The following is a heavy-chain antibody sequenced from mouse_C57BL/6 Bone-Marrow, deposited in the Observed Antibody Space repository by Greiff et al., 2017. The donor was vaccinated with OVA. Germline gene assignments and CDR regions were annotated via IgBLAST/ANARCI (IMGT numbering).Heavy chain of an antibody. J-gene: IGHJ2*01. D-gene: IGHD2-5*01. CDR2: IDPETGGT. Sequence: QVQLQQSGAELVRPGASVTLSCKASGYTFTDYEMHWVKQTPVHGMEWIGAIDPETGGTAYNQKFKGKAILTADKSSSTAYMELRSLTSEDSAVYYWTRSYSNYGDLDYWGQGTTLTVSS. CDR3: TRSYSNYGDLDY. CDR1: GYTFTDYE. V-gene: IGHV1-15*01.